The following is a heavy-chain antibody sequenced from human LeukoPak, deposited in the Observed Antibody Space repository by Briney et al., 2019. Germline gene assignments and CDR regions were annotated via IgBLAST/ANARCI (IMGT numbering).Heavy chain of an antibody. CDR2: INHSGST. CDR3: ARHGGLRLRVQVRPRYYMDV. D-gene: IGHD3-16*01. J-gene: IGHJ6*03. Sequence: PSETLSLTCAVYGGSFSGYYWSWIRQPPGKGLEWIGEINHSGSTNYNPSLKSRVTISVDTSKNQFSLKLSSVTAADTAVYYCARHGGLRLRVQVRPRYYMDVWGKGTTVTISS. CDR1: GGSFSGYY. V-gene: IGHV4-34*01.